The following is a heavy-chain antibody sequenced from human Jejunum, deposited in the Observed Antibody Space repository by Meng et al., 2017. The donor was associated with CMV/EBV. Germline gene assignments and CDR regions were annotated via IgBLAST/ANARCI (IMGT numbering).Heavy chain of an antibody. V-gene: IGHV1-69*04. CDR3: ATPMTYYASWRGYPPFDY. CDR2: IITVDGTT. D-gene: IGHD3-3*01. CDR1: FNNYD. J-gene: IGHJ4*02. Sequence: FNNYDMRWVRQAPGQGLEWMGTIITVDGTTSYAQKFRHRVTITADRSTYTAYMELSSLTSDDTAVYYCATPMTYYASWRGYPPFDYWGQGTLVTVSS.